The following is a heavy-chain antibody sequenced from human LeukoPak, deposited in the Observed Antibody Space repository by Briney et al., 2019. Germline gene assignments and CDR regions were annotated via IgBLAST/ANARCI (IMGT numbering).Heavy chain of an antibody. CDR1: GGSISSSSYY. Sequence: SETLSLTCTVSGGSISSSSYYWGWIRQPPGKGLEWIGSIYYSGSTYYNPSLKSRVTISVDTSKNQFSLKLSSVTAADTAVYYCARRSIGYCSSTSCSLDYYYYMDVWGKGTTVTVSS. CDR3: ARRSIGYCSSTSCSLDYYYYMDV. V-gene: IGHV4-39*07. CDR2: IYYSGST. J-gene: IGHJ6*03. D-gene: IGHD2-2*01.